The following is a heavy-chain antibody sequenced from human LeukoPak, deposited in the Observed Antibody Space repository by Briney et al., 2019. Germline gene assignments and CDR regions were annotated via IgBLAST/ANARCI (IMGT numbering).Heavy chain of an antibody. CDR3: TRRPKEPGFWSGYVDS. CDR2: IFYNGNT. D-gene: IGHD3-3*01. CDR1: GAIIKREGFN. J-gene: IGHJ4*02. Sequence: SETLSLTCSVSGAIIKREGFNWDWIRQPPGKGLEYIGSIFYNGNTYYNPSLESRVTISVDTSKNQLSLKLSSVTAADTAVYYCTRRPKEPGFWSGYVDSWGQGTLVTVSS. V-gene: IGHV4-39*01.